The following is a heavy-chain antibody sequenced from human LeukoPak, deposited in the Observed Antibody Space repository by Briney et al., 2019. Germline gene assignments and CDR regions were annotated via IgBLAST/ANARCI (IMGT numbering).Heavy chain of an antibody. V-gene: IGHV3-30-3*01. J-gene: IGHJ4*02. D-gene: IGHD6-19*01. Sequence: GGSLRLSCAASGFTFSSYAMHWVRQAPGKGLEWVAVLSYDGSIKYYADSVKGRFTISRDNSKYTLYLQMNSLRAEDTAMYYCARDRYSSGPYYFDYWGQGTLVTVSS. CDR3: ARDRYSSGPYYFDY. CDR2: LSYDGSIK. CDR1: GFTFSSYA.